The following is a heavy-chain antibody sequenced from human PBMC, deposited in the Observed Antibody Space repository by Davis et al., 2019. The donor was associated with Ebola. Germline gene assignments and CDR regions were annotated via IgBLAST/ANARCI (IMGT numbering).Heavy chain of an antibody. CDR1: GFGFGSCD. D-gene: IGHD4-11*01. J-gene: IGHJ4*02. Sequence: GESLKISCAASGFGFGSCDMSWVRQAPGKGLDWVSAIGGGGDIYYADSVKGRFTISRDDSKDTLYLQMDSLRPEDTAVYYCATQGGYSNGGYFAFWGQGTLVTVSS. CDR3: ATQGGYSNGGYFAF. CDR2: IGGGGDI. V-gene: IGHV3-23*01.